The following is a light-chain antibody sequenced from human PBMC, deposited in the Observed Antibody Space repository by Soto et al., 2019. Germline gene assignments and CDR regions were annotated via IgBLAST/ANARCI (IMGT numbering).Light chain of an antibody. V-gene: IGLV1-40*01. Sequence: QSVLTQSPSVSGAPGQRVTISCTGSSSNIGAGYDVHWYQQLPGTAPKLLIFANINRPSGVPDRFSGSKSGTSASLAVTGLRAEDEADYSCQSYESSLSGYVFGTGTKVTVL. J-gene: IGLJ1*01. CDR3: QSYESSLSGYV. CDR2: ANI. CDR1: SSNIGAGYD.